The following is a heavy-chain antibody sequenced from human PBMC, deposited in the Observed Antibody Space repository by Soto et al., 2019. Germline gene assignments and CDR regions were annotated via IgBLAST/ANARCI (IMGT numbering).Heavy chain of an antibody. CDR2: IIPIFGTA. D-gene: IGHD3-3*01. CDR1: GGTFSSYA. V-gene: IGHV1-69*06. Sequence: VASVKVSCKASGGTFSSYAISWVRQAPGQGLEWMGGIIPIFGTANCAQKFQGRVTITADKSTSTAYMELSSLRSEDTAVYYCARVGPPTIFGVVISYYYYGMDVWGQGTTVTVSS. CDR3: ARVGPPTIFGVVISYYYYGMDV. J-gene: IGHJ6*02.